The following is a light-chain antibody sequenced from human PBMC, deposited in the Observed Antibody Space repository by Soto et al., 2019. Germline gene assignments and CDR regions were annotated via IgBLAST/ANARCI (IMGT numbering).Light chain of an antibody. CDR1: QSVSSY. Sequence: EIVLTQSPATLSLSPGERATLSCRASQSVSSYLAWYQQKPGQAPRLLLSDASNRATGIPARFSGSGSGTDFTLTISSLEPEDFAIYYCQQRSNGITCGQGTRLEIE. CDR2: DAS. V-gene: IGKV3-11*01. J-gene: IGKJ5*01. CDR3: QQRSNGIT.